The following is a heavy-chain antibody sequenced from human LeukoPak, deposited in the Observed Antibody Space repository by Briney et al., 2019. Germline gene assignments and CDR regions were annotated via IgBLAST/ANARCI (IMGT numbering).Heavy chain of an antibody. CDR2: ISYSGTT. CDR3: IPNYYDSSRGWYFDL. V-gene: IGHV4-39*01. J-gene: IGHJ2*01. D-gene: IGHD3-22*01. CDR1: GASITSGPYY. Sequence: PSETLSLTCTVSGASITSGPYYWGWIRQPPGMGLEWIGSISYSGTTYYHPSLKSRVTISVDTSKNQFSLRLNSVTAADTAVYYCIPNYYDSSRGWYFDLWGRGTLVTVSS.